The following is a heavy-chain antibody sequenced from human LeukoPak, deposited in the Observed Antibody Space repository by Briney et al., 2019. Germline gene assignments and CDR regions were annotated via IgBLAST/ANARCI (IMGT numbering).Heavy chain of an antibody. Sequence: WASVKVSCKASGYTLTGYYMNWVRQAPGQGLEWMGWINPNSGGTNYAQKFQGRVTMTRDTSISTAYMELSRLRSDDTAVYYCATSSSADAFDIWGQGTMVTVSS. CDR1: GYTLTGYY. D-gene: IGHD6-19*01. CDR3: ATSSSADAFDI. J-gene: IGHJ3*02. CDR2: INPNSGGT. V-gene: IGHV1-2*02.